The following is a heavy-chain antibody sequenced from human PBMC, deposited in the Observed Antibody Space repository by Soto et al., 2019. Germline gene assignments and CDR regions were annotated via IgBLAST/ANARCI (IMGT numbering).Heavy chain of an antibody. Sequence: SETLSLTCAVYGGSFSGYYWSWIRQPPGKGLEWIGEINHSGSTNYNPSLKSRVTISVDTSKNQFSLKLSSVTAADTAVYYCARAVIAARRRVFDYWGQGTLVTVSS. J-gene: IGHJ4*02. V-gene: IGHV4-34*01. CDR3: ARAVIAARRRVFDY. D-gene: IGHD6-6*01. CDR1: GGSFSGYY. CDR2: INHSGST.